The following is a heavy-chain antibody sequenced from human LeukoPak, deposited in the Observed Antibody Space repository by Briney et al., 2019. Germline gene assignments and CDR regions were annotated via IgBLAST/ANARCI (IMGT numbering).Heavy chain of an antibody. CDR3: ARAGYYYDSSGLLSYWYFDL. CDR2: IYYSGST. Sequence: SETLSLTCTVSGGSISSYYWSWIRQPPGKGLEWIGYIYYSGSTYYNPSLKSRVTISVDTSKNQFSLKLSSVTAADTAVYYCARAGYYYDSSGLLSYWYFDLWGRGTLVTVSS. J-gene: IGHJ2*01. V-gene: IGHV4-59*01. D-gene: IGHD3-22*01. CDR1: GGSISSYY.